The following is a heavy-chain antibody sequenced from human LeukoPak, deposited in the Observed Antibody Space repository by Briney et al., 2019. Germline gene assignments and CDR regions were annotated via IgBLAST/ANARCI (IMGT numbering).Heavy chain of an antibody. CDR3: ARDSPVGATDYYYGMDV. CDR1: GFTVSSNY. CDR2: IYSGGST. D-gene: IGHD1-26*01. Sequence: GGSLRLSSAASGFTVSSNYMSWVRQAPGKGLEWVSVIYSGGSTYYADSVKGRFTISRDNSKNTLYLQMNSLRAEDTAVYYCARDSPVGATDYYYGMDVWGQGTTVTVSS. V-gene: IGHV3-53*01. J-gene: IGHJ6*02.